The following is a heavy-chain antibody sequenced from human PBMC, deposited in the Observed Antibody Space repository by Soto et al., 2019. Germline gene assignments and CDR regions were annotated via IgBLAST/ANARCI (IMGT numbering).Heavy chain of an antibody. V-gene: IGHV3-48*02. Sequence: PGGSLRLSCAASGFTFSNYTMNWVRQAPGKGLEWVSYISGSRSTIYYADSVKGRFTISRDNAKNSLYLQMNSLRDEGTAVYYCTKFSSYSLVPGDGMDVWGQGTTVTVSS. CDR3: TKFSSYSLVPGDGMDV. CDR1: GFTFSNYT. J-gene: IGHJ6*02. D-gene: IGHD2-2*01. CDR2: ISGSRSTI.